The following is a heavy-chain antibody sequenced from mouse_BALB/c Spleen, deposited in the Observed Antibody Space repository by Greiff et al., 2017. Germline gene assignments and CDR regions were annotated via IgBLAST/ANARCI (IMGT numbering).Heavy chain of an antibody. CDR1: GFTFSSFG. CDR3: ARGSYSYAMDY. J-gene: IGHJ4*01. V-gene: IGHV5-17*02. Sequence: DVMLVESGGGLVQPGGSRKLSCAASGFTFSSFGMHWVRQAPEKGLEWVAYISSGSSTIYYADTVKGRFTISRDNPKNTLFLQMTSLRSEDTAMYYCARGSYSYAMDYWGQGTSVTVSS. D-gene: IGHD1-1*02. CDR2: ISSGSSTI.